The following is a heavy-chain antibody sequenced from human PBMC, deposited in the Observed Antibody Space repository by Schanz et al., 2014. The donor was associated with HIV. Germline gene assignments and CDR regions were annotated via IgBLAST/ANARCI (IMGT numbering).Heavy chain of an antibody. CDR2: ISGSSIT. D-gene: IGHD2-15*01. CDR1: GFTFSSYA. J-gene: IGHJ2*01. V-gene: IGHV3-23*01. Sequence: MQLLESGGGLVQPGGSLRLSCAASGFTFSSYAMSWVRQAPGKGLEWVSAISGSSITYSADSVKGRFTISRDNSKNTLYLQMNSLRAEDTAVYYCALSRPSGYGGSWYFDLWGRGTLVAVSS. CDR3: ALSRPSGYGGSWYFDL.